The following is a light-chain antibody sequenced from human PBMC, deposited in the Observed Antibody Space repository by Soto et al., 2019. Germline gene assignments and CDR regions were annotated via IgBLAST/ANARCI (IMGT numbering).Light chain of an antibody. CDR1: ETIGYKY. Sequence: EIVLPQFPGTLSLSPGERATLSCRASETIGYKYLAWYQQKPGLAPTLLMYDASTRAPGIPDRFSGSGSGTDFTLTISRLEPGDFAVYYCQQYDTPYTFGPGTELEI. CDR2: DAS. CDR3: QQYDTPYT. J-gene: IGKJ2*01. V-gene: IGKV3-20*01.